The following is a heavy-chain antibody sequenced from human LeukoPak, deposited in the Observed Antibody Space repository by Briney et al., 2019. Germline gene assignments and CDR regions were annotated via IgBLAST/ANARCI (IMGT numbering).Heavy chain of an antibody. D-gene: IGHD3-16*01. CDR2: IGGDGIA. Sequence: GESLRLSCVASGFTFTDHPMNWVRQAPGKGLEWISYIGGDGIAFYADSVKGRFTASKDDARRSMYLQMNSLRVEDTAVYYCAKDRANWAIDDWGQGTQVTVSS. V-gene: IGHV3-69-1*01. CDR1: GFTFTDHP. J-gene: IGHJ4*02. CDR3: AKDRANWAIDD.